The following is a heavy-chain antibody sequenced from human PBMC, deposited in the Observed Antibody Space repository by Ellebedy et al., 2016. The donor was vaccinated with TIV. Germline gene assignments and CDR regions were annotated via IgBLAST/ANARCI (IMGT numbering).Heavy chain of an antibody. V-gene: IGHV1-18*04. CDR1: GYTFTGYY. J-gene: IGHJ4*02. CDR2: ISAYNGNT. CDR3: ARDSSWFGELYTPYFDY. Sequence: AASVKVSCKASGYTFTGYYMHWVRQAPGQGLEWMGWISAYNGNTNYAQKLQGRVTMTTDTSTSTAYMELRSLRSDDTAVYYCARDSSWFGELYTPYFDYWGQGTLVTVSS. D-gene: IGHD3-10*01.